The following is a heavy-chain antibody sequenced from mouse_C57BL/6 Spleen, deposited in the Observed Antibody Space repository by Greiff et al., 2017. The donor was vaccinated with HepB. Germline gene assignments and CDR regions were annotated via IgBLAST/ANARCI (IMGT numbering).Heavy chain of an antibody. CDR3: ARDHYDEGDYAMDY. J-gene: IGHJ4*01. V-gene: IGHV5-4*01. CDR1: GFTFSSYA. D-gene: IGHD2-4*01. Sequence: EVQLVESGGGLVKPGGSLKLSCAASGFTFSSYAMSWVRQTPEKRLEWVATISDGGSYTYYTDNVKGRFTISRDNAKNNLYLQMSHLKSEDTAMYYCARDHYDEGDYAMDYWGQGTSVTVSS. CDR2: ISDGGSYT.